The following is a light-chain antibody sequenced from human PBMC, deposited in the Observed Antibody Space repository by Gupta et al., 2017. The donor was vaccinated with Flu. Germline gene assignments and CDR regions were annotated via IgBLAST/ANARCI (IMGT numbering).Light chain of an antibody. Sequence: ERATLSCRASQSVTSTFLAWYQRRPGQAPRLLIYSVSTRATGIPDRFSGRGSGTDFTLTISRLEPEDFAVYYCQQYGRSPLTFGGGTKVEIK. V-gene: IGKV3-20*01. CDR3: QQYGRSPLT. J-gene: IGKJ4*01. CDR1: QSVTSTF. CDR2: SVS.